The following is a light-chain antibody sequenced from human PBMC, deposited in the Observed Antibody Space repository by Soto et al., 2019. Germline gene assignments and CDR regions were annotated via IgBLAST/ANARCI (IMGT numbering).Light chain of an antibody. Sequence: QAVVTQPPSVSGAPGQRVTISCTGSSSNIGAGYDVHWYQQLPGTAPKLLIYGNSNRPSGVPDRFSGSKSGTSASLVITGLQAEDEADHYCQSYDSSLSGGVFGGGTQLTVL. CDR2: GNS. V-gene: IGLV1-40*01. CDR3: QSYDSSLSGGV. CDR1: SSNIGAGYD. J-gene: IGLJ3*02.